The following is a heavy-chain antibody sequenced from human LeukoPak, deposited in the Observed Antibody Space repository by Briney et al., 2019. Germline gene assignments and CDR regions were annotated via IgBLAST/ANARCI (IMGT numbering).Heavy chain of an antibody. CDR1: GYIFTSYV. J-gene: IGHJ4*02. Sequence: ASVKVSCKASGYIFTSYVLHWVRQAPGQGLEWMGWINTNTGNPTYAQGFTGRFVFSLDTSVSTAYLQISSLKAEDTAVYYCARDLAAAGTNFDYWGQGTLVTVSS. CDR2: INTNTGNP. V-gene: IGHV7-4-1*02. D-gene: IGHD6-13*01. CDR3: ARDLAAAGTNFDY.